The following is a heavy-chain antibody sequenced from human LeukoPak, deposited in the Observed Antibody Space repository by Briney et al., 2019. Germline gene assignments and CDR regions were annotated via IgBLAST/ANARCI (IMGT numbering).Heavy chain of an antibody. Sequence: SETLSLTCTVSGGSISSYYWSWIRQPPGKGLEWIGYIYYSGSTNYNPSLKSRVTISVDTSKNQFSLKLSSVTAADTAVYYCARRAYSYGLYYFDYWGQGTLVTVSS. D-gene: IGHD5-18*01. J-gene: IGHJ4*02. CDR1: GGSISSYY. CDR3: ARRAYSYGLYYFDY. V-gene: IGHV4-59*01. CDR2: IYYSGST.